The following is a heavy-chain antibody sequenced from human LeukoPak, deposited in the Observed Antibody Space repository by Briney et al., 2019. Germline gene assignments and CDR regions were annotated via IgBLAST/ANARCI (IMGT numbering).Heavy chain of an antibody. CDR3: ATELEPIALDY. CDR1: GFTFSSYG. J-gene: IGHJ4*02. V-gene: IGHV3-30*19. Sequence: GGSLRLSCAASGFTFSSYGMHWVRQAPGKGLEWVAVISYDGSNKYYADSVKGRFTISRDNPKNTLYLQMNSLRAEDTAVYYRATELEPIALDYWGQGTLVTVSS. CDR2: ISYDGSNK. D-gene: IGHD1-7*01.